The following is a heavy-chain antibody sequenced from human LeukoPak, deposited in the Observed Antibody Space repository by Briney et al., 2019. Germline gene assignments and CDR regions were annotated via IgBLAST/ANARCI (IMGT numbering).Heavy chain of an antibody. D-gene: IGHD2-2*01. CDR3: ARLYCSSTSCQSCFDS. CDR1: GFTFSNAW. V-gene: IGHV3-7*05. CDR2: INQDGGRK. Sequence: GGSLRLSCEASGFTFSNAWMTWVRQGPGKGLEWVANINQDGGRKYYVDSVKGRFTISRDNAKNSLYLQMNSLRAEDTAVYYCARLYCSSTSCQSCFDSWGQGTLVTVSS. J-gene: IGHJ4*02.